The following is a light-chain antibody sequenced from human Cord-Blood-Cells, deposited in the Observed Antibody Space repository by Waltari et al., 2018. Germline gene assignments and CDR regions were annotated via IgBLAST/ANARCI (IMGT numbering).Light chain of an antibody. CDR3: QQYYRYPLT. V-gene: IGKV1-8*01. CDR1: QGISSY. Sequence: AIRMTQSPSSFSASTGDRVTITCRASQGISSYLAWYQQKPGKAPKLLIYAASTLQSAVPSRFSRSRSGTDFTLTISCLHSEDFATYYCQQYYRYPLTFCPGTKVEIK. CDR2: AAS. J-gene: IGKJ1*01.